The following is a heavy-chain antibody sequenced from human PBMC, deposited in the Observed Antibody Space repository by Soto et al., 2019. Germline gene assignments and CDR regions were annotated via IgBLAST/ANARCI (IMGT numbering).Heavy chain of an antibody. J-gene: IGHJ6*02. CDR2: IIPIFGTA. V-gene: IGHV1-69*01. Sequence: QVQLVQSGAEVKKPGSSVKVSCKASGGTFSSYAISWVRQAPGQGLEWMGGIIPIFGTANYAQKFQGRVTITAEESTSTAYMELSSLRSEDTAVYYCAANGGFYDILTGQTGYYGMDVWGQGTTVTVSS. D-gene: IGHD3-9*01. CDR1: GGTFSSYA. CDR3: AANGGFYDILTGQTGYYGMDV.